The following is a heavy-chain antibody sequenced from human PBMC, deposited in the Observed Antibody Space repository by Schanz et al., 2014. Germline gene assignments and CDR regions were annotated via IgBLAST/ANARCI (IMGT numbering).Heavy chain of an antibody. Sequence: EVQLLESGGGLVQPGGSLRLSCAASGFIFSNSCMSWVRQAPGKGLEWVANIKQDGSEKYYAESVKGRFTISRDNPKTTLYLLLNSLRAEYTAVYYCARDQYYFGSGNPFDIWGQGTMVTVSS. J-gene: IGHJ3*02. CDR1: GFIFSNSC. D-gene: IGHD3-10*01. V-gene: IGHV3-7*01. CDR3: ARDQYYFGSGNPFDI. CDR2: IKQDGSEK.